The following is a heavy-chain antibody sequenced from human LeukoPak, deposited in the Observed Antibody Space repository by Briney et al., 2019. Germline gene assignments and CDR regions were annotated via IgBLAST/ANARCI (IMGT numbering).Heavy chain of an antibody. V-gene: IGHV3-33*08. D-gene: IGHD1-26*01. CDR3: ARDSGTYSVDY. CDR1: GFTFSNYG. J-gene: IGHJ4*02. CDR2: IWYDGSNK. Sequence: QTGGSLRLSCAASGFTFSNYGMHWVRQAPGKGLEWVAVIWYDGSNKYYADSVKGRVTISRDNSKNTLFLQMNSLRAEDTAVYYCARDSGTYSVDYWGQGTLVTVSS.